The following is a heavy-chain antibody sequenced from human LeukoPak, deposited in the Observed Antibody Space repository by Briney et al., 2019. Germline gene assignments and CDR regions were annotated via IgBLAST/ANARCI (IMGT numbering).Heavy chain of an antibody. CDR1: GYSFPTYD. V-gene: IGHV1-8*03. D-gene: IGHD5-12*01. Sequence: SVQVPCKDSGYSFPTYDINWVRQATGQGLQWMGWMSSKSGHTAYAQKFQGRVIFTRNISISTAYMEVSSLTSEDTAVYYCAKGRASAGGYSGYDWGDWFDPWGQGTLVTVSS. CDR3: AKGRASAGGYSGYDWGDWFDP. J-gene: IGHJ5*02. CDR2: MSSKSGHT.